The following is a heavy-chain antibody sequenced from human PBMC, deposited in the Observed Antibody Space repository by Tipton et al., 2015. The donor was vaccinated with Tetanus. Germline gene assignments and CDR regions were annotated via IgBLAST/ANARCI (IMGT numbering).Heavy chain of an antibody. D-gene: IGHD5/OR15-5a*01. CDR3: ARLREIVSRSGWAFDY. Sequence: TLSLTCIVSGGSLFSGSFYWAWIRQPPGKGLEWIGNIYYNGNTYYLSSLKTRATISADTSKNQFSLSLTSVTAADTAVYYCARLREIVSRSGWAFDYWGQGILVTVSS. CDR1: GGSLFSGSFY. CDR2: IYYNGNT. J-gene: IGHJ4*02. V-gene: IGHV4-39*01.